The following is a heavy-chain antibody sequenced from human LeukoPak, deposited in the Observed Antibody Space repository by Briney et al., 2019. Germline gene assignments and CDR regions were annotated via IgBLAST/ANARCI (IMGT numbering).Heavy chain of an antibody. Sequence: SETLSLTCSVSGGSMSSSSYYWGWIRQPPGKGLEWIGSVFYSGSTLYNPSLKSRVLISVDTSKNQFSLKLSSVTAADTAVYFCARQLAHRGRDYYMDVWGKGTTVIVSS. CDR1: GGSMSSSSYY. CDR2: VFYSGST. CDR3: ARQLAHRGRDYYMDV. J-gene: IGHJ6*03. V-gene: IGHV4-39*01.